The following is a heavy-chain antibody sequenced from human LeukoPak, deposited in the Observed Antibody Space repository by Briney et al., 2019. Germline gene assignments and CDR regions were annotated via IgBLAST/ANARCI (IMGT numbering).Heavy chain of an antibody. D-gene: IGHD4-11*01. V-gene: IGHV1-18*01. CDR2: INAYNGNT. J-gene: IGHJ5*02. CDR1: GYTFTSYG. Sequence: ASVKVSCKASGYTFTSYGISWVRQAPGQGLEWMGWINAYNGNTNYAQKLQGRVTMTTDTSTSTAYMELRSLRSDDTAVYYCARDRNGEGWFDPWGQGTLVTVSS. CDR3: ARDRNGEGWFDP.